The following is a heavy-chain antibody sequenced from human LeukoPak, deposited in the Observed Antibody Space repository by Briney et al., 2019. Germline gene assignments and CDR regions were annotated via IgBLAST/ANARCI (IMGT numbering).Heavy chain of an antibody. J-gene: IGHJ4*02. D-gene: IGHD2-2*01. CDR3: ASAPYCSNTSCYLPPDY. CDR1: GYTFTSYY. V-gene: IGHV1-46*01. CDR2: INPSGGST. Sequence: ASVKVSCKVSGYTFTSYYMHWVRQAPGQGLGWMGIINPSGGSTSYAQKFQGRVTMTRDTSTSTVYMELSSLRSEDTAVYYCASAPYCSNTSCYLPPDYWGRGTLVTVSS.